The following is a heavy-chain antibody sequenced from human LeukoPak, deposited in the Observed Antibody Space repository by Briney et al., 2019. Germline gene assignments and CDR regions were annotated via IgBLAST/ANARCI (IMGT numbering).Heavy chain of an antibody. Sequence: GGSLRLSCAASGFIFSSYTMNWVRQAPGKGLVWVSRIMGDGRSTYADSVKGRFTISRDTAKNTLYLQMNSLRAEDTAVYYCARDSQFIGPLYWGQGTLVTVSS. CDR1: GFIFSSYT. J-gene: IGHJ4*02. CDR2: IMGDGRST. V-gene: IGHV3-74*01. D-gene: IGHD5-24*01. CDR3: ARDSQFIGPLY.